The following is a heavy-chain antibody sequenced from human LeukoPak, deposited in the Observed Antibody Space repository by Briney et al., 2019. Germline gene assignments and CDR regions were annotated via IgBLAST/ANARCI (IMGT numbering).Heavy chain of an antibody. D-gene: IGHD4/OR15-4a*01. CDR1: GGSISSSNYY. J-gene: IGHJ4*02. CDR3: ARRAGAYSHPYDY. Sequence: PSETLSLTCSVSGGSISSSNYYWGWIRQPPGKGLEWIGSIYYSGSTSYNPSLKSRVTISVDTSNNQFSLKLSSVTAADTAVYYCARRAGAYSHPYDYWGQGTLVTVSS. CDR2: IYYSGST. V-gene: IGHV4-39*07.